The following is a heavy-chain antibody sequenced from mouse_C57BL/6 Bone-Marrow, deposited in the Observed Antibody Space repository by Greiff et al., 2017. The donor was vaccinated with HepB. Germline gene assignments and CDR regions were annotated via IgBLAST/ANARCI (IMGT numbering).Heavy chain of an antibody. CDR1: GFSLTSYG. Sequence: LKESGPGLVQPSQSLSITCTVSGFSLTSYGVHWVRQSPGKGLEWLGVIWSGGSTDYNAAFISRLSISKDNSKSQVFFKMNSLQADDTAIYYCARALLYYGSSGGFAYWGQGTLVTVSA. CDR2: IWSGGST. V-gene: IGHV2-2*01. D-gene: IGHD1-1*01. CDR3: ARALLYYGSSGGFAY. J-gene: IGHJ3*01.